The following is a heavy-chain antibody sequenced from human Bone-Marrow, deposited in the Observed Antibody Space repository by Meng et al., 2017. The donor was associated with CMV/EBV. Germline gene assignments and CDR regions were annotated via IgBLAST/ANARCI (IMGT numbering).Heavy chain of an antibody. CDR1: GFTFSSYA. J-gene: IGHJ6*02. Sequence: GESLKISCAASGFTFSSYAMHWVRQAPGKGLEWVAVISYDGSNKYYADSVKGRFTISRDNSKNTLYLQMNSLRAEDTAVYYCARTAYSYELWGSYGMDGWGQGPTVAV. D-gene: IGHD5-18*01. V-gene: IGHV3-30*04. CDR2: ISYDGSNK. CDR3: ARTAYSYELWGSYGMDG.